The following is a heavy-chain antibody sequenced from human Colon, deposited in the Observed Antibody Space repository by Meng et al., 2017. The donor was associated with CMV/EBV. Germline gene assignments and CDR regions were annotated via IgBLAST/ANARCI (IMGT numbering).Heavy chain of an antibody. J-gene: IGHJ2*01. CDR3: AREGGGNLVATRWDFDL. V-gene: IGHV3-21*01. CDR1: GFPFNNYR. D-gene: IGHD5-12*01. Sequence: GGSLRLSCAGSGFPFNNYRMNWVRLAPGWGLEWVSSISSVGTYISYADSAKGRFTISRDNANNALYLQINGLRADGAAVYYCAREGGGNLVATRWDFDLWGRGTLVTVSS. CDR2: ISSVGTYI.